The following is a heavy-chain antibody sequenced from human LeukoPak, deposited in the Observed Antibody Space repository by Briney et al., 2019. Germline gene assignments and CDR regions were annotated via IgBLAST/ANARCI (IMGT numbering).Heavy chain of an antibody. Sequence: GASVKVSCKASGYTFTSYDINWVRQATGQGLEWMGWMNPNSGHTGYAQKFQGRVTMTRNTSITTAYMELSSLRSEDMAVYYCARRVMLGAFDIWGQGTMVTVSS. CDR2: MNPNSGHT. J-gene: IGHJ3*02. D-gene: IGHD2-8*01. V-gene: IGHV1-8*01. CDR1: GYTFTSYD. CDR3: ARRVMLGAFDI.